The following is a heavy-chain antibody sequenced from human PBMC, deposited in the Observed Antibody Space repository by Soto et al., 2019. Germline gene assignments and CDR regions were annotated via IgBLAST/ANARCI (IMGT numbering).Heavy chain of an antibody. CDR2: IIPIFGTA. CDR1: GGTFSSYA. Sequence: ASVKVSCKXSGGTFSSYAISWVRQAPGQGLEWMGGIIPIFGTANYAQKFQGRVTITADESTSTAYMELSSLRSEETAGYYCASPDSSGYKYYYYYGMDVWGQGTTVTVSS. V-gene: IGHV1-69*13. J-gene: IGHJ6*02. CDR3: ASPDSSGYKYYYYYGMDV. D-gene: IGHD3-22*01.